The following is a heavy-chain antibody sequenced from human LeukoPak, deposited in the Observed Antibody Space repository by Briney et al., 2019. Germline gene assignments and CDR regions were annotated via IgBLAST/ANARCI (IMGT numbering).Heavy chain of an antibody. CDR2: IRSKPHGETT. V-gene: IGHV3-49*03. CDR1: GFKFRDYA. J-gene: IGHJ4*02. D-gene: IGHD3-22*01. CDR3: TRSYNYYDSSGYYGFDY. Sequence: PGRSLRLSCTGSGFKFRDYAMSWFRQAPGKGLEWVGFIRSKPHGETTEYAASVKGRFIISRDDSKSIAYLQVNSLKTEDTAMYYCTRSYNYYDSSGYYGFDYWGQGTLVTVSS.